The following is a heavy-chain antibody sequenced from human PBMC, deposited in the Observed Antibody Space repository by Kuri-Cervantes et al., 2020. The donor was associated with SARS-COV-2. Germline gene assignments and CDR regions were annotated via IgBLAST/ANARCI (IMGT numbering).Heavy chain of an antibody. CDR2: ISAYSGNT. D-gene: IGHD1-1*01. CDR3: ARDLDTTWFDP. CDR1: GFTFTSYG. V-gene: IGHV1-18*01. Sequence: ASVKVSCKASGFTFTSYGISWVRQAPGQGLEWMGWISAYSGNTSYAQKLQGRVTITADESTSTAYMELSSLRSEDTAVYYCARDLDTTWFDPWGQGTLVTVSS. J-gene: IGHJ5*02.